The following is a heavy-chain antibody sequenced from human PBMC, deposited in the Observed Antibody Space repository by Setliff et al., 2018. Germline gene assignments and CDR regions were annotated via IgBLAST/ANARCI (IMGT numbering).Heavy chain of an antibody. CDR3: ATDGVQNYNLDY. V-gene: IGHV3-48*01. CDR1: GFTFSSSS. CDR2: ISSSSSTI. D-gene: IGHD1-1*01. Sequence: ETLSLSCAASGFTFSSSSMNWVRQAPGKGLEWVSYISSSSSTIYYADSVKGRFSMSRDNSKNTLYLQMNSLRTEDTAVYYCATDGVQNYNLDYWGQGTLVTVSS. J-gene: IGHJ4*02.